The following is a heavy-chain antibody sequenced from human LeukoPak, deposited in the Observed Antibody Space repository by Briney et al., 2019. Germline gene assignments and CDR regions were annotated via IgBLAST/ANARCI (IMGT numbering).Heavy chain of an antibody. V-gene: IGHV4-4*09. Sequence: SETLSLTCFVSGGSISGYYWSWIRQPPGQTLEWIGYIYSGGSTNYNPSLQSRVTMSVDTSMNQFSLRLSSVTAADTAVYYCARFTYTTRPSDVWGKGTTVTVSS. D-gene: IGHD3-16*01. J-gene: IGHJ6*04. CDR3: ARFTYTTRPSDV. CDR1: GGSISGYY. CDR2: IYSGGST.